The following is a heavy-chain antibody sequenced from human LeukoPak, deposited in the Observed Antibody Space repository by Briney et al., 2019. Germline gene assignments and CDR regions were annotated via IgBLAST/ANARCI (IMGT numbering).Heavy chain of an antibody. CDR1: GFTFTSFW. CDR2: IHSDGSST. V-gene: IGHV3-74*01. CDR3: ARGWSGSSGTIFDY. Sequence: GGSLRLSCAASGFTFTSFWMHWVRQVPGKGLVWVSHIHSDGSSTSYADSVKGRFTISRDNSKNTLYLQMNSLRAEDTAVYYCARGWSGSSGTIFDYWGQGTLVTVSS. J-gene: IGHJ4*02. D-gene: IGHD1-26*01.